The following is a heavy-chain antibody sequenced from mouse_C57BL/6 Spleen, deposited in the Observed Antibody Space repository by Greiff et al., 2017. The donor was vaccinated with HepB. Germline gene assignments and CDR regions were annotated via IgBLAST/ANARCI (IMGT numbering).Heavy chain of an antibody. Sequence: EVMLVESGGDLVKPGGSLKLSCAASGFTFSSYGMSWVRQTPDKRLEWVATISSGGSYTYYPDSVKGRFTISRDNAKNTLYLQMSSLKSEDTAMYYCARPSYYYGSSYESDFDYWGQGTTRTVAS. V-gene: IGHV5-6*01. CDR1: GFTFSSYG. J-gene: IGHJ2*01. D-gene: IGHD1-1*01. CDR3: ARPSYYYGSSYESDFDY. CDR2: ISSGGSYT.